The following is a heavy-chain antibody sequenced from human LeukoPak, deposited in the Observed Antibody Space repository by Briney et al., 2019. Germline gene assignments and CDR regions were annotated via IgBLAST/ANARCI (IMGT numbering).Heavy chain of an antibody. CDR3: ARVQWLRTYDY. CDR1: GYSISSGYY. Sequence: SETLSLTCTVSGYSISSGYYWGWIRQPPGKGLEWIGSIYHSGSTYYNPSLKSRVTISVDTSKNQFSLKLSSVTAADTAVYYCARVQWLRTYDYWGQGTLVTVSS. CDR2: IYHSGST. D-gene: IGHD5-12*01. J-gene: IGHJ4*02. V-gene: IGHV4-38-2*02.